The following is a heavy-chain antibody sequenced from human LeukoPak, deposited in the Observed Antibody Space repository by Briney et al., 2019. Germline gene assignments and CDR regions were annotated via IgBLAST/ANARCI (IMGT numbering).Heavy chain of an antibody. V-gene: IGHV3-30*03. CDR1: GFTFSSYG. CDR2: ISYDGSNK. D-gene: IGHD3-9*01. Sequence: GRSLRLSCAASGFTFSSYGMYWVRQAPGKGLEWVAVISYDGSNKYYADSVKGRFTISRDNSKNTLYLQMNSLRAEDTAVYYSARDFTTGYYRIDYWGQGTLVTVSS. J-gene: IGHJ4*02. CDR3: ARDFTTGYYRIDY.